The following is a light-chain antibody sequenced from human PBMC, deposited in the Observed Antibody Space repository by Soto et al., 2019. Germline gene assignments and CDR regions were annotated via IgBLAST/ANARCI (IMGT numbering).Light chain of an antibody. CDR1: QGIGSY. CDR2: GAS. CDR3: QQLKTYPA. Sequence: DLPLTQSPSFLSASVGDRVTITCRASQGIGSYVGWYQQAPGKAPKLLIYGASTLQSGVPSRFNGSGSGTEFTLPINRLQPEDIAPYVCQQLKTYPAFGGGTKVEI. V-gene: IGKV1-9*01. J-gene: IGKJ4*02.